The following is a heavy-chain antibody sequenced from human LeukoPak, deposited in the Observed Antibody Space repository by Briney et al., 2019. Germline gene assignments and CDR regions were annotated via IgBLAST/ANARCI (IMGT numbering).Heavy chain of an antibody. CDR1: GFIFTNYF. CDR3: ATDRGWRTSGYYLYYFEY. V-gene: IGHV3-7*01. Sequence: GGSLRLSCAASGFIFTNYFMSWVRQAPGKGLEWVASIKHDGSEKYYVDSVRGRFTISRDNTMNSLYLQMSSLKAEDTAVYYCATDRGWRTSGYYLYYFEYWGQGTLVTYSS. D-gene: IGHD3-3*01. J-gene: IGHJ4*02. CDR2: IKHDGSEK.